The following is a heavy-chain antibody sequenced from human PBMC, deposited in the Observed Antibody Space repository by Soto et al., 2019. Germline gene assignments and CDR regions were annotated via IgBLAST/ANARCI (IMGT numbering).Heavy chain of an antibody. CDR1: GFTFSNYW. J-gene: IGHJ4*02. D-gene: IGHD3-10*01. Sequence: GGSLRLSCAASGFTFSNYWMSWVRQAPGKGLEWVAIIKQDGSDKYYVDSVKGRFTISRDNAKNSLYLQINSLRPEDTAIYYCASLMVRGVMWLDYWGQGTLVTVSS. CDR3: ASLMVRGVMWLDY. V-gene: IGHV3-7*03. CDR2: IKQDGSDK.